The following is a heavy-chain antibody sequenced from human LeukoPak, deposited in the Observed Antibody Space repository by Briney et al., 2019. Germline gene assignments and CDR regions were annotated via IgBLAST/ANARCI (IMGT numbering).Heavy chain of an antibody. J-gene: IGHJ4*02. CDR1: GGSFSGYY. CDR2: INHSGST. D-gene: IGHD3-10*01. CDR3: ARRVVRGPKDY. V-gene: IGHV4-34*01. Sequence: ASETLSLTCAVYGGSFSGYYWSWIRQPPGKGLEWIGEINHSGSTNYNPSLKSRVTISVDTSKNQSSLKLSSVTAADTAVYYCARRVVRGPKDYWGQGTLVTVSS.